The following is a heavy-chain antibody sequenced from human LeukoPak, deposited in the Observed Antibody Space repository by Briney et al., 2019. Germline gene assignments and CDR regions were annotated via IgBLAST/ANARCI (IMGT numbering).Heavy chain of an antibody. CDR3: ARGVSGTGPDI. V-gene: IGHV3-74*03. J-gene: IGHJ3*02. CDR1: GFTFSSYW. Sequence: GGSLRLCCRASGFTFSSYWMHWVRQAPGKGLVWVSRIKTDGSSTEYEASVKGRFTISRDNDKNTMYLQMNSLRAEDTAVYYCARGVSGTGPDIWGLGTMVTVSS. CDR2: IKTDGSST. D-gene: IGHD5/OR15-5a*01.